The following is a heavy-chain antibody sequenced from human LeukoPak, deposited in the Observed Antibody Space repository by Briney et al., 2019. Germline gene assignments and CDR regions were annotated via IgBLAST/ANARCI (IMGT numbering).Heavy chain of an antibody. J-gene: IGHJ5*02. CDR2: ISYSGST. Sequence: PSETLSLTCTVSGGSISSYYWSWIRQPPGKGLEWIGYISYSGSTNYNPSLKSRVTISVDTSKNQFSLKLSSVTAADTAVYYCAREFLWNSNWFDPWGQGTLVTVSS. D-gene: IGHD3-10*01. CDR1: GGSISSYY. V-gene: IGHV4-59*01. CDR3: AREFLWNSNWFDP.